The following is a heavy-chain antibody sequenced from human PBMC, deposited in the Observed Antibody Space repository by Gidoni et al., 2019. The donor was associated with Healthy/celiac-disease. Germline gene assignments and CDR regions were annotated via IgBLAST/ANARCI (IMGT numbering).Heavy chain of an antibody. CDR2: INHSAST. CDR3: ARGRYSSSLAN. D-gene: IGHD6-13*01. V-gene: IGHV4-34*01. J-gene: IGHJ4*02. CDR1: GVSFSGSY. Sequence: QVQLQQWGAGLLKPSETLSLTCAVSGVSFSGSYWSWIRQPPGKGLEWIGEINHSASTNYNPSLKSRVTISVDTSKNQFSLKLSSVTAADTAVYYCARGRYSSSLANWGQGTLVTVSS.